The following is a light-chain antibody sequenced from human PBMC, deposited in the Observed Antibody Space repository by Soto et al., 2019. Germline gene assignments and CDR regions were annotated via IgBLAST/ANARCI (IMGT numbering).Light chain of an antibody. V-gene: IGLV1-44*01. J-gene: IGLJ3*02. Sequence: QSVLTQPPSASGTPGQRVTISCSGSSSNIGSNTVNWYQQLPGTAPTLLIYYNNQRPSGVPDRFSGSKSGPSALLANSWLQSEDEAHYYCAAWDDSLYGWVFGGGTKVTVL. CDR3: AAWDDSLYGWV. CDR1: SSNIGSNT. CDR2: YNN.